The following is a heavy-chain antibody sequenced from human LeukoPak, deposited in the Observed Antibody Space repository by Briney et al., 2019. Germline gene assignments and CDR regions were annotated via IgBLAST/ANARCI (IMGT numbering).Heavy chain of an antibody. CDR2: IYYSGST. CDR1: GDSISGYY. CDR3: ARNPYSSNWYT. J-gene: IGHJ5*02. Sequence: PSETLSLTCTVSGDSISGYYCSWIRQPPGKGLEWIAYIYYSGSTNYNPSLKSRVTISVDTSKNQFSLNLSSVTAADTAVYYCARNPYSSNWYTWGQGTLVTVSS. V-gene: IGHV4-59*01. D-gene: IGHD6-13*01.